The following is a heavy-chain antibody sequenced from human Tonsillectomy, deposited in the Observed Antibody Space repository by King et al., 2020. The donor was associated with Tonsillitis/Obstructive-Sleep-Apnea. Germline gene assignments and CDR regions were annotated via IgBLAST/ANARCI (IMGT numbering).Heavy chain of an antibody. V-gene: IGHV3-53*01. D-gene: IGHD2-2*02. Sequence: VQLVESGGGLIQPGGSLRLSCAASGFTVSSNYMSWVRQAPGKGLEWVSVIYSGGSTYYADSVKGRFSISRDISKNTMYLQMNSLRAEDTAVYYCARGYCSSTSCYTGILFDYWGQGTLVTVSS. CDR3: ARGYCSSTSCYTGILFDY. J-gene: IGHJ4*02. CDR2: IYSGGST. CDR1: GFTVSSNY.